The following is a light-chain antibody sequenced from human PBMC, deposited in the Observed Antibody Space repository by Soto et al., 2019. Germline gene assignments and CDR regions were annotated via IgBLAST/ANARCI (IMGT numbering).Light chain of an antibody. CDR1: SSDVGGYNY. J-gene: IGLJ1*01. CDR3: NSYAGSSNV. V-gene: IGLV2-8*01. CDR2: EVN. Sequence: QSVLTQPPSASGSPGQSVAISCTGTSSDVGGYNYVSWYQQHPGKAPKLMIYEVNKRPSGVPDRFSRSKSGNTASLTVSGLQAEDEADYYCNSYAGSSNVFGTGTKVTVL.